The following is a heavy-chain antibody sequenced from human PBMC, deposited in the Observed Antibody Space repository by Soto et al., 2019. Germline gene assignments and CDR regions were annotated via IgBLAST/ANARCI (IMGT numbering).Heavy chain of an antibody. CDR1: GFTFSSYA. J-gene: IGHJ4*02. D-gene: IGHD3-16*01. V-gene: IGHV3-30-3*01. Sequence: ESGGGVVQPGRSLRLSCAASGFTFSSYAMHWVRQAPGKGLEWVAVISYDGSNKYYADSVKGRFTISRDNSKNTLYLQMNGLRAEDTAVYYCARARGGWGQGTLVTVSS. CDR2: ISYDGSNK. CDR3: ARARGG.